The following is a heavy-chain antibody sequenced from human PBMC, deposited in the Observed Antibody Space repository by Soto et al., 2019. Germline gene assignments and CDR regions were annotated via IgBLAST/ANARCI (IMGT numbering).Heavy chain of an antibody. CDR3: ARDSGIAVAGRYYGMDV. Sequence: QVQLQESGPGLVKPSGILSLTCAVSGGSISSSNWWSWVRQPPGKGLEWIGEIYHSGSTNYNPSLKSRVTISVDKSKNQFSLKLSSVTAADTAVYYCARDSGIAVAGRYYGMDVWGQGTTVTVSS. D-gene: IGHD6-19*01. V-gene: IGHV4-4*02. J-gene: IGHJ6*02. CDR1: GGSISSSNW. CDR2: IYHSGST.